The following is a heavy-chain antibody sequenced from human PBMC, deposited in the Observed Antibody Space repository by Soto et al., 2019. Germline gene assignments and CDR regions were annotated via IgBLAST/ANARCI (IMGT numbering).Heavy chain of an antibody. CDR1: GYTFTSYA. Sequence: ASVKVSCKASGYTFTSYAMHWVRQPPGQRLEWMGWINAGNGNTKYSQKFQGRVTITADESTSTAYMELSSLRSEDTAVYYCGRYCTNGVCFHWFEPWGQGTLVTVSS. D-gene: IGHD2-8*01. CDR2: INAGNGNT. CDR3: GRYCTNGVCFHWFEP. J-gene: IGHJ5*02. V-gene: IGHV1-3*01.